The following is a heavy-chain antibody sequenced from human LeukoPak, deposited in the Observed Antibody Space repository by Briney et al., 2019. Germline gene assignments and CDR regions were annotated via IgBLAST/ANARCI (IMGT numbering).Heavy chain of an antibody. CDR3: ARVAYGDFWSGYYYYYDMDV. CDR1: GYTFTSYD. J-gene: IGHJ6*02. D-gene: IGHD3-3*01. V-gene: IGHV1-8*01. Sequence: ASVKVSCKASGYTFTSYDINWVRQATGQGLEWMGWMNPNSGNTGYAQKFQGRVTMTRNTSISTAYMELSSLRSEDTAVYYCARVAYGDFWSGYYYYYDMDVWGQGTTVTVSS. CDR2: MNPNSGNT.